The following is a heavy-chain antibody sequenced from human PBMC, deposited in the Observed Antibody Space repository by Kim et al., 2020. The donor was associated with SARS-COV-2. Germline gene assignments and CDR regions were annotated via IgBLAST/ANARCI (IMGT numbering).Heavy chain of an antibody. CDR1: GFTFSSYA. Sequence: GGSLRLSCAASGFTFSSYAMHWVRQAPGKGLEWVAGITYDGRNKYYADSVKGRFTISRDNSKNTLYLQMNSLRAEATAVYYCARALCGYLDYWGQGTLGTLSP. D-gene: IGHD2-21*01. CDR3: ARALCGYLDY. V-gene: IGHV3-30*04. J-gene: IGHJ4*02. CDR2: ITYDGRNK.